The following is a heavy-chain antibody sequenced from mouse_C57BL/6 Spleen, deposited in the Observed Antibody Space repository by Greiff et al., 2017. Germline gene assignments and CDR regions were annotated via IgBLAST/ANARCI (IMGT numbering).Heavy chain of an antibody. CDR2: INPGSGGT. CDR3: ARFEDYYGSSYEWYFDV. V-gene: IGHV1-54*01. J-gene: IGHJ1*03. D-gene: IGHD1-1*01. Sequence: QVQLQQSGAELVRPGTSVKVSCKASGYAFTNYLIEWVKQRPGQGLEWIGVINPGSGGTNYNEKFKGKATLTADKSSSTAYIPLSSLTSEDSAVYFCARFEDYYGSSYEWYFDVWGTGTTVTVSS. CDR1: GYAFTNYL.